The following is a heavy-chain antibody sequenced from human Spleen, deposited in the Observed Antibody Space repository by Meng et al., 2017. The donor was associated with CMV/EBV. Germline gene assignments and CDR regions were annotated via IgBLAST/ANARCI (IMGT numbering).Heavy chain of an antibody. D-gene: IGHD3-10*01. CDR1: GFTFSSYS. CDR3: ARWTSMVRGVIYYGMDV. V-gene: IGHV3-7*01. Sequence: GESLKISCAASGFTFSSYSMNWVRQAPGKGLEWVANINQDGSEKYYVDSVKGRFTISRDNAKKSLYLQMNSLRAEDTAVYYCARWTSMVRGVIYYGMDVWGQGTTVTVSS. CDR2: INQDGSEK. J-gene: IGHJ6*02.